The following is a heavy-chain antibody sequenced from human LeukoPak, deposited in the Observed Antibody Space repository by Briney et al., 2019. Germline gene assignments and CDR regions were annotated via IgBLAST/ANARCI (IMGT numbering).Heavy chain of an antibody. Sequence: KISCKTSLGTFSSYTISCVRHAPLQGLVCIWEIIPIFGTANYAQKFQGRVTISPDKSTSKAYMELRSLRSEDTDVYYCARGPERLTEGQYFQNWGQGTMVTVSS. V-gene: IGHV1-69*06. D-gene: IGHD1-14*01. CDR3: ARGPERLTEGQYFQN. J-gene: IGHJ1*01. CDR2: IIPIFGTA. CDR1: LGTFSSYT.